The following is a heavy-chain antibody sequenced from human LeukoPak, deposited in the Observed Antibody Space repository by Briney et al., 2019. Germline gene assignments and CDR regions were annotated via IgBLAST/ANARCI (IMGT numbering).Heavy chain of an antibody. J-gene: IGHJ4*02. V-gene: IGHV3-30*02. CDR2: IRYDGSNK. D-gene: IGHD2-15*01. Sequence: GGSLRLSCAASGFTFSSYGMHWVRQAPGKGLEWVAFIRYDGSNKYYADSVKGRFTISRDNSKNTLYLQMNSLRAEDTAVYYCAKDRVVVAATNSFDYWGQGTLVTVSS. CDR1: GFTFSSYG. CDR3: AKDRVVVAATNSFDY.